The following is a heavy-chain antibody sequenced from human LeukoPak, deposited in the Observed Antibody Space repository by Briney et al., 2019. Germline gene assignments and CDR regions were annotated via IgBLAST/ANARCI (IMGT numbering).Heavy chain of an antibody. V-gene: IGHV4-39*01. CDR3: ARRRIADPRYFDC. J-gene: IGHJ4*02. Sequence: SETLSLTCTVSGGSISSSSYYWGWIRQPPGKGLEWTGSIYYSGSTYYNPSLKSRVTISVDTSKNQFSLKLSSVTAADTAVYYCARRRIADPRYFDCWGQGTLVTVSS. D-gene: IGHD3-16*02. CDR2: IYYSGST. CDR1: GGSISSSSYY.